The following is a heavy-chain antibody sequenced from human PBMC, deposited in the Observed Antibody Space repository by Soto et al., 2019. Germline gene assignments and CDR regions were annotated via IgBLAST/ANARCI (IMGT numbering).Heavy chain of an antibody. CDR1: GFTFSSYA. D-gene: IGHD4-4*01. CDR3: AKESLPTYSKKPGYYYGMDV. Sequence: PGGSLRLSCAASGFTFSSYAMHWVRQAPGKGLEWVAVISYDGSNKYYADSVKGRFTISRDNSKNTLYLQMNSLRAEDTAVYYCAKESLPTYSKKPGYYYGMDVWGQGTTVTVSS. V-gene: IGHV3-30-3*02. J-gene: IGHJ6*02. CDR2: ISYDGSNK.